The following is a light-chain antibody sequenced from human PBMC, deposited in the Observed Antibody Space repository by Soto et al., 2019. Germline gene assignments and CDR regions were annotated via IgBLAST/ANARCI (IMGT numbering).Light chain of an antibody. Sequence: SYELTQPPSVSVAPGQTARITCGGNNIGSKSVHWYQQNPGQAPVLVIYYDSDRPSGIPERFSGSNSGNTATLTISRVEAGDEADYYCQLWDSSIDHVVFGGGTKLTVL. CDR1: NIGSKS. V-gene: IGLV3-21*04. J-gene: IGLJ2*01. CDR3: QLWDSSIDHVV. CDR2: YDS.